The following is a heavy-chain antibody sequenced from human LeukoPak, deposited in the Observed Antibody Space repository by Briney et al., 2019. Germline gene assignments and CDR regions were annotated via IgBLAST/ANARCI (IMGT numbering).Heavy chain of an antibody. CDR3: ARLRYFDWLFFDY. J-gene: IGHJ4*02. CDR1: GGSFSGYY. D-gene: IGHD3-9*01. V-gene: IGHV4-34*01. Sequence: SETLSLTCAVYGGSFSGYYWSWIRQPPGKGLEWIGEITHSGSTNCNPSLKSRVTISVDTSKNQFSLKLGSVTAADTAVYYCARLRYFDWLFFDYWGQGTLVTVSS. CDR2: ITHSGST.